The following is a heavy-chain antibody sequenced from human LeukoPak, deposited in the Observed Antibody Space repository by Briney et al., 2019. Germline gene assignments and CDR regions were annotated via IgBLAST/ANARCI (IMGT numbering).Heavy chain of an antibody. CDR2: IRYDGSNK. J-gene: IGHJ5*02. CDR3: TTEPPMDFFVVLPA. CDR1: GFTFSSYG. Sequence: GGSLRLSCAASGFTFSSYGMHWVRQAPGKGLEWVAFIRYDGSNKYYADSVKGRFTISRDNSKNTLYLQMNSLKTEDTAVYYCTTEPPMDFFVVLPAWGQGTLVTVSS. D-gene: IGHD2-2*01. V-gene: IGHV3-30*02.